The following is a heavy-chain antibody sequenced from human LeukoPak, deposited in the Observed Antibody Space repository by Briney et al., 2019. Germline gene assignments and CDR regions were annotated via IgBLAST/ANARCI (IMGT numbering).Heavy chain of an antibody. D-gene: IGHD4-23*01. CDR3: TRDLDYGGKSNFDY. Sequence: GGSLRLSCAASGFTFSNHWMHWVRQAPGKGLVWVSRISGDGSSTRYADSVKGRFTISRDNAKNTLFLQMNSLRAEDTAVYYCTRDLDYGGKSNFDYWGQGTLVTVSS. CDR1: GFTFSNHW. CDR2: ISGDGSST. V-gene: IGHV3-74*01. J-gene: IGHJ4*02.